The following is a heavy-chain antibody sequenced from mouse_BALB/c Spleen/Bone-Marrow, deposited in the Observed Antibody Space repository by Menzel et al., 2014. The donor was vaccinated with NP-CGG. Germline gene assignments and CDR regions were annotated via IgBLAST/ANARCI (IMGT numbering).Heavy chain of an antibody. V-gene: IGHV14-3*02. D-gene: IGHD1-1*01. CDR3: ANYYYGSSLFAY. CDR2: IDPANGNT. CDR1: GFNIKDTY. Sequence: EVQLQQSGAELVKPGASVKLSCTASGFNIKDTYMHWVKQRPEQGLEWIGRIDPANGNTKYDPKFQGKATITADTSSNTAYLQLSSLTSEDTAVYYCANYYYGSSLFAYWGQGTLLTVSA. J-gene: IGHJ3*01.